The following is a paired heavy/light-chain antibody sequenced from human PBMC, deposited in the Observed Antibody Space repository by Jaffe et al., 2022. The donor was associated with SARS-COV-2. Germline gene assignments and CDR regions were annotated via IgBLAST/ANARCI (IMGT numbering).Light chain of an antibody. J-gene: IGKJ5*01. CDR1: QSISSY. CDR3: QQSYSTPRT. V-gene: IGKV1-39*01. Sequence: DIQMTQSPSSLSASVGDRVTITCRASQSISSYLNWYQQKPGKAPKLLIYAASSLQSGVPSRFSGSGSGTDFTLTISSLQPEDFATYYCQQSYSTPRTFGQGTRLEIK. CDR2: AAS.
Heavy chain of an antibody. Sequence: EVQLVESGGGLVKPGGSLRLSCAASGFTFSNAWMNWVRQAPGKGLEWVGRIKSKTDGGTTDYAAPVKGRFTISRDDSKNTLYLQMNSLKTEDTAVYYCTTVSPYCSGATCRKGYYFYYLDVWGTGTTVTVSS. CDR3: TTVSPYCSGATCRKGYYFYYLDV. D-gene: IGHD2-15*01. J-gene: IGHJ6*03. CDR2: IKSKTDGGTT. CDR1: GFTFSNAW. V-gene: IGHV3-15*01.